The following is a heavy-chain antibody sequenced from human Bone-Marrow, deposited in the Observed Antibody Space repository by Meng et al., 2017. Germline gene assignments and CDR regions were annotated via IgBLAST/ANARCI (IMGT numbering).Heavy chain of an antibody. CDR1: GFTVSSNY. Sequence: GESLKISCAASGFTVSSNYMSWVRQAPGKGLEWVSVIYSGGSIYYADSVKGRFTISRDNAKNSLYLQMNSLRAEDTAVYYCARDDDGGNSPYYYGMDVWGQGTTVTVSS. CDR3: ARDDDGGNSPYYYGMDV. CDR2: IYSGGSI. J-gene: IGHJ6*02. D-gene: IGHD4-23*01. V-gene: IGHV3-53*01.